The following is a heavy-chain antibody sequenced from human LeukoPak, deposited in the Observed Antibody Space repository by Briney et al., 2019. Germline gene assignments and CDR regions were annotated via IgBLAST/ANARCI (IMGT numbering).Heavy chain of an antibody. CDR2: MNPNSGNT. Sequence: ASVKVSCKASGYTFTSYDINWVRQAPGQGLEWMGWMNPNSGNTGYAQKFQGRVTITRNTSISTAYMELSSLRSEDTAVYYCARVVRRIAAAGMAGYWGQGTLVTVSS. D-gene: IGHD6-13*01. J-gene: IGHJ4*02. CDR3: ARVVRRIAAAGMAGY. V-gene: IGHV1-8*03. CDR1: GYTFTSYD.